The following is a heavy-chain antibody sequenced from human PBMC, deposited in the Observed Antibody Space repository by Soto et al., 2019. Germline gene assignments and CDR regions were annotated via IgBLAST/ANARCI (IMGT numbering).Heavy chain of an antibody. D-gene: IGHD2-15*01. J-gene: IGHJ5*02. CDR1: GGSISSYY. Sequence: PSETLSLTCTVSGGSISSYYWSWIRQPPGKGLEWIGYIYYSGSTNYNPSLKSRVTISVDTSKNQFSLKLSSVTAADTAVYYCARTRYCSGGSCFSPWFGPRRQLPLVPAPS. CDR3: ARTRYCSGGSCFSPWFGP. V-gene: IGHV4-59*01. CDR2: IYYSGST.